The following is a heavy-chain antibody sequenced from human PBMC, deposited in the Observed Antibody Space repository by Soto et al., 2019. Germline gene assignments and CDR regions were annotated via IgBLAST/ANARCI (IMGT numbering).Heavy chain of an antibody. Sequence: GGSLRLSCAASGFTFSSFLMSWVRLAPGKGLEWVSAISASGGSTYYADSVKGRFTISRDNSKNTLYLQMNTLRAEDTAIYYCVKDADSGYNWFDPWVQGTRVTVSS. CDR1: GFTFSSFL. CDR2: ISASGGST. J-gene: IGHJ5*02. V-gene: IGHV3-23*01. D-gene: IGHD1-26*01. CDR3: VKDADSGYNWFDP.